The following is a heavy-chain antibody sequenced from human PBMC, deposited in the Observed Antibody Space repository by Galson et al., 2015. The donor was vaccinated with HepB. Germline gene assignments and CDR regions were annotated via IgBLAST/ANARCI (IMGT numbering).Heavy chain of an antibody. Sequence: SLRLSCAASGFAFDSHAMSWVRQAPGRGLEWISGITGKGDSTFYADSVKGRFTVSKDNSNHMLYLQMNSLRAEDAGLYFCAKGYGLFDSWGQGILVTVSS. CDR1: GFAFDSHA. CDR3: AKGYGLFDS. CDR2: ITGKGDST. J-gene: IGHJ5*01. V-gene: IGHV3-23*01. D-gene: IGHD5-18*01.